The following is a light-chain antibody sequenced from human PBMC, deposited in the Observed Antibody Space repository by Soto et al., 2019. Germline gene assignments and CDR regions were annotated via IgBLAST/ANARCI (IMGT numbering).Light chain of an antibody. CDR2: DVS. Sequence: QSALTQPASVSGSPGQSITLSCTGTSSDVGGYNYVSWYQLHPGRAPKLIIYDVSHRPSGISNRFSGSKSGNTASLTISGLQPEDEADHFCSSYTTGITLYVFGPGTKLTVL. J-gene: IGLJ1*01. CDR3: SSYTTGITLYV. CDR1: SSDVGGYNY. V-gene: IGLV2-14*01.